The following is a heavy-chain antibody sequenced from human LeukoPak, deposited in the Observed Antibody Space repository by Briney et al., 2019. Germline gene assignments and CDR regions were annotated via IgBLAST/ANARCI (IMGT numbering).Heavy chain of an antibody. J-gene: IGHJ4*02. D-gene: IGHD3-10*01. Sequence: PPETPPLTCTVSGGSISTADYYRRWIRHPPRKGLQVIRYIHYSGSTYYNPSLKSRVTISVDTSKNQFSLKLSSVTAADTAVYYCASRTYYYGSGNRIFDYWGQGTLVTVSS. CDR1: GGSISTADYY. CDR3: ASRTYYYGSGNRIFDY. V-gene: IGHV4-30-4*01. CDR2: IHYSGST.